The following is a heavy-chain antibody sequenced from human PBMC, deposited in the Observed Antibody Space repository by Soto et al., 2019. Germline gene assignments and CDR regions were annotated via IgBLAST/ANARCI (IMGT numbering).Heavy chain of an antibody. CDR3: ARDILPTLIAAYGMDV. CDR1: GYTFTSYY. D-gene: IGHD6-13*01. J-gene: IGHJ6*02. V-gene: IGHV1-46*01. Sequence: GASVKVSCKASGYTFTSYYMHWVRQAPGQGLEWMGIINPSGGSTSYAQKFQGRVTMTRDTSTSTVYMELSSLRSEDTAVYYCARDILPTLIAAYGMDVWGQGTTVTVSS. CDR2: INPSGGST.